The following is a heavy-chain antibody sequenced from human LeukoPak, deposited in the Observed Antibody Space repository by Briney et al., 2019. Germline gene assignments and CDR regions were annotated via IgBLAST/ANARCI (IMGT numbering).Heavy chain of an antibody. V-gene: IGHV3-30*02. Sequence: GGSLRLSCAPSGFTFSSYGMHWVRQAPGKGLEWVAFVRSDETNKYYADSVRGRFTISRDNSKNTLYLQMSSLRAEDTSIYYCAKASAGNFDRRHPRGPLDYWGQGTLVTVSS. D-gene: IGHD3-9*01. CDR3: AKASAGNFDRRHPRGPLDY. J-gene: IGHJ4*02. CDR1: GFTFSSYG. CDR2: VRSDETNK.